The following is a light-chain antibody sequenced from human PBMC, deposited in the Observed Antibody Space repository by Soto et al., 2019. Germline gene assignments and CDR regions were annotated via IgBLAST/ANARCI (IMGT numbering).Light chain of an antibody. CDR2: KAS. Sequence: DIRMTQSPSSVSASVGARVPITCRASQGISAWLAWYQQKPGKAPKLLIYKASTLKSGVPSRFSGSGSGTEFTLTISSLQPDDFATYYCQHYNSYSPTFGQGTKVDIK. J-gene: IGKJ1*01. CDR3: QHYNSYSPT. CDR1: QGISAW. V-gene: IGKV1-5*03.